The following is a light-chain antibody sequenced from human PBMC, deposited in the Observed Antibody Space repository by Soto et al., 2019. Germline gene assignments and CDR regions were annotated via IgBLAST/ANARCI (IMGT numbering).Light chain of an antibody. J-gene: IGKJ1*01. CDR3: QHYNSYSEA. CDR1: QSVSGW. Sequence: DIQMTQSPSTLSASVGDTVTVTCRASQSVSGWLAWYQQKPGKAPKLLIYKASTLKSGVPSRFSGSGSGTEFTLTIGSLQPDDFATYYCQHYNSYSEAFGQGTKVDIK. V-gene: IGKV1-5*03. CDR2: KAS.